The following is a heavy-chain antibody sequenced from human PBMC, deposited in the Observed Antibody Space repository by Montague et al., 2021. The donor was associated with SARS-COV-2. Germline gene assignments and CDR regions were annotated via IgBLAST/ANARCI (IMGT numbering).Heavy chain of an antibody. CDR3: ARAVIYGGYAFAYFDF. CDR2: VYTTGST. D-gene: IGHD5-12*01. CDR1: GGSISSDSYY. Sequence: TLSLTCTVSGGSISSDSYYWSWIRKPAGKGLEWIGRVYTTGSTNYNPSLKSRVTISGDTSRNQFALRLTSVTAADTAMYYCARAVIYGGYAFAYFDFWGQG. J-gene: IGHJ4*02. V-gene: IGHV4-61*02.